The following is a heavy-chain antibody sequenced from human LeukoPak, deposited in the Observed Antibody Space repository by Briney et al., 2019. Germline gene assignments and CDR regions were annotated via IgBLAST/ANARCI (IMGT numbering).Heavy chain of an antibody. V-gene: IGHV4-59*01. D-gene: IGHD5-18*01. Sequence: SETLSLTCTVSGGSISSYYWSWIRQPPGKGLEWIGYIYYSGSTNYNPSLKSRVTISVDTSKNQFSLKLSSVTAADTAVYYCAGTNQRGYSYGTSPIAQFDYWGQGTLVTVSS. J-gene: IGHJ4*02. CDR2: IYYSGST. CDR3: AGTNQRGYSYGTSPIAQFDY. CDR1: GGSISSYY.